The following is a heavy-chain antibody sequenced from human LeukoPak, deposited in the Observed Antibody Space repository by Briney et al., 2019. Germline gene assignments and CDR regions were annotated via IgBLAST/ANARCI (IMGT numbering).Heavy chain of an antibody. Sequence: ASVKVSCKASGGTFSSYAISWVRQAPGQGLEWMGGIIPIFGTANYAQKFQGRVTITADESTSTAYMEPSSLRSEDTAVYYCASRSGITGTLLIDYWGQGTLVTVSS. J-gene: IGHJ4*02. CDR2: IIPIFGTA. V-gene: IGHV1-69*01. CDR3: ASRSGITGTLLIDY. D-gene: IGHD1-20*01. CDR1: GGTFSSYA.